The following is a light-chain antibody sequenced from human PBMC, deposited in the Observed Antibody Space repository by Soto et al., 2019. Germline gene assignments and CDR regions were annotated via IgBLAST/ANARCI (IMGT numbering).Light chain of an antibody. CDR2: DAS. Sequence: EIVMTQSPATLSVSPGERATLSCRASQSVSSKVAWYQQKPGQAPRLLIYDASTRATGIPARFSGRGSGTEFTLTISSLQSEDFAVYYCQQYGSSSWTFGQGTKVDIK. CDR3: QQYGSSSWT. V-gene: IGKV3-15*01. CDR1: QSVSSK. J-gene: IGKJ1*01.